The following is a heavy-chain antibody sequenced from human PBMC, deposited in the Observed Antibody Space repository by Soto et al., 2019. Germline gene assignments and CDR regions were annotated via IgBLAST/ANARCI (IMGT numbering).Heavy chain of an antibody. Sequence: QVQLVQSGAEVKKPGSSVKVSCKVSGGPFSSYTLSWVRQAPGQGPEWMGEIIPLFGTTNYVQGFQGRLTIAADVSTNTAYLELSSLRSDDTPLYYCVRDSIAASGFDSWGQGTLVTVS. CDR3: VRDSIAASGFDS. CDR2: IIPLFGTT. V-gene: IGHV1-69*12. J-gene: IGHJ4*02. CDR1: GGPFSSYT. D-gene: IGHD6-13*01.